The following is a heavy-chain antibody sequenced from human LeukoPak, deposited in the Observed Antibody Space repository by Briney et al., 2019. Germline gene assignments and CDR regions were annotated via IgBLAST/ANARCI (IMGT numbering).Heavy chain of an antibody. CDR3: AKDPNGDFIGTFDI. V-gene: IGHV3-23*01. J-gene: IGHJ3*02. Sequence: GGSLRLSCATSQFNFNKFGMTWVRQAPGKGLEWVASISGNGDSIQYAASVQGRFAISGDNSKNTLYLQMNSLRAEDTAVYFCAKDPNGDFIGTFDIWGQGTMVTVSS. D-gene: IGHD4-17*01. CDR2: ISGNGDSI. CDR1: QFNFNKFG.